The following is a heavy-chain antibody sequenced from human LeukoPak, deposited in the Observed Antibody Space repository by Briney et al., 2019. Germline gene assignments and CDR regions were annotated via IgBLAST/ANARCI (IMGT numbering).Heavy chain of an antibody. J-gene: IGHJ4*02. V-gene: IGHV4-38-2*01. CDR3: AQVGSSGWLDFDY. D-gene: IGHD6-19*01. Sequence: SGGSLRLSCAASGFTFSSYSMNWIRQPPGKGLEWIGSIYHSGSTYHNPSLKSRVTISVDTSKNQFSLKLSSVTAADTAVYYCAQVGSSGWLDFDYWGQGTLVTVSS. CDR1: GFTFSSYS. CDR2: IYHSGST.